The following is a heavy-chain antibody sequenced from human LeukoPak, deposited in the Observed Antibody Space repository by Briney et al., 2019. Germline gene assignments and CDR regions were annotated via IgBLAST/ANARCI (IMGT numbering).Heavy chain of an antibody. D-gene: IGHD6-19*01. CDR1: GGSISSYY. CDR2: IYYSGST. CDR3: ARIIAVAGTFLGWFDP. V-gene: IGHV4-59*01. Sequence: SETLSLTCTVSGGSISSYYWSWIRQPPGKGLEWIGYIYYSGSTNYNPSLKSRVTISVDTSKNQFSLKLSSVTAADTAVYYCARIIAVAGTFLGWFDPWGQGTLVTVSS. J-gene: IGHJ5*02.